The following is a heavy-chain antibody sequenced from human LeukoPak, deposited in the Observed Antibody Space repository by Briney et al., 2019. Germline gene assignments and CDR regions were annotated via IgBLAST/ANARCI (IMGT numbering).Heavy chain of an antibody. CDR2: IYYSGST. J-gene: IGHJ4*02. Sequence: SETLSLTCTVSGGSISSSSYYWGWIRQPPGKGLEWIGSIYYSGSTYYNPSLKSRVTISVDTSKNRFSLKLSSVTAADTAVYYCARHQYYDSSGFLGYWGLGTLVTVSS. D-gene: IGHD3-22*01. CDR1: GGSISSSSYY. CDR3: ARHQYYDSSGFLGY. V-gene: IGHV4-39*01.